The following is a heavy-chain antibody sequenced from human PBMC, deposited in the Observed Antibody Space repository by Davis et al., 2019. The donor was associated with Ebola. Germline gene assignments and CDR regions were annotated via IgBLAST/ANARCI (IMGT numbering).Heavy chain of an antibody. J-gene: IGHJ6*04. CDR3: ARDRWCTNGVCYPYYYNYGMDV. Sequence: ASVKVSCKASGYTFTGYYMHWVRQAPGQGLEWMGRINPNSGGTNYAQKLQGRATMTTDTSTSTAYMELRSLRSDDTAVYYCARDRWCTNGVCYPYYYNYGMDVWGKGTTVTVSS. CDR2: INPNSGGT. D-gene: IGHD2-8*01. CDR1: GYTFTGYY. V-gene: IGHV1-2*06.